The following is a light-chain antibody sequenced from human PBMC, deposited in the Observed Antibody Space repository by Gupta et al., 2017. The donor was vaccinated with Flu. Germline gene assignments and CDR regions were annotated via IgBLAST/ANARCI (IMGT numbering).Light chain of an antibody. Sequence: VMPQSPLSLPVTPGEPAFISCRSSQSLLHSNGYNYLDWYLQKPGQSPQLLIYLGSNRASGVPDRFSGSGSGTDFTLKISRVEAEDVGVYYCMQALQTPRTFGQGTKVEIK. J-gene: IGKJ1*01. CDR2: LGS. CDR1: QSLLHSNGYNY. V-gene: IGKV2-28*01. CDR3: MQALQTPRT.